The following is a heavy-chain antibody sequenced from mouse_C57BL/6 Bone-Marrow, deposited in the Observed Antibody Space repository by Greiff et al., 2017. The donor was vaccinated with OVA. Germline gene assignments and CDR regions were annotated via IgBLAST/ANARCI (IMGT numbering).Heavy chain of an antibody. D-gene: IGHD1-1*01. Sequence: VKLMESGAELVRPGASVTLSCKASGYTFTDYEMHWVKQTPVHGLEWIGAIDPETGGTAYNQKFKGKAILTADKSSSTAYMELRSLTSEDSAVYYCTNGGRGSWFAYWGQGTLVTVSA. V-gene: IGHV1-15*01. CDR2: IDPETGGT. CDR1: GYTFTDYE. J-gene: IGHJ3*01. CDR3: TNGGRGSWFAY.